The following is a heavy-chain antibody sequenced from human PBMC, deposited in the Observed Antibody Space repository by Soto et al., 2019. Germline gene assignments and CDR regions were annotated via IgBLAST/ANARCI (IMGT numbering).Heavy chain of an antibody. D-gene: IGHD1-26*01. CDR2: IYSGGTT. CDR3: ARSIVGATSQYFQH. Sequence: GGSLRLSCAASGFTVSSNYMNWVRQAPGKGLEWVSVIYSGGTTYYADSVKGRFTISRDNSKNTLYLQINSLRAEDTAVYYCARSIVGATSQYFQHWGQGTMVTVSS. J-gene: IGHJ1*01. V-gene: IGHV3-53*01. CDR1: GFTVSSNY.